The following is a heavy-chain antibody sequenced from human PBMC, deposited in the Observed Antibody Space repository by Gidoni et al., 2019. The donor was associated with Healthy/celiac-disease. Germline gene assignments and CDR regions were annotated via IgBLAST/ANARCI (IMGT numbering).Heavy chain of an antibody. CDR1: GFTFDDYA. J-gene: IGHJ6*02. V-gene: IGHV3-9*01. Sequence: EVQLVESGGGLVQPGRSLRLSCAASGFTFDDYAMHWVRQAPGKGLEWVSGMSWNSGSIGYADSVKGRFTISRDNAKNSLYLQMNSLRAEDTALYYCAKDNGMDVWGQGTTVTVSS. CDR3: AKDNGMDV. CDR2: MSWNSGSI.